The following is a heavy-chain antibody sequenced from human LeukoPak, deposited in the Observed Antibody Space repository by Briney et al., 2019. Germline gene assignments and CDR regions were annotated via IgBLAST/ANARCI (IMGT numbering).Heavy chain of an antibody. CDR2: ISGGGDLT. CDR1: GFTFSIYA. J-gene: IGHJ5*01. V-gene: IGHV3-23*01. Sequence: GGSLRLSCAASGFTFSIYAMSWVRQAPGKGLEWVSSISGGGDLTYYAGSVKGRFTISRDNSKNTLYLQMYSLRAEDTAIYYCAKDRPNYYGNNGHYYRRDGDSWGQGTLVTVSS. D-gene: IGHD3-22*01. CDR3: AKDRPNYYGNNGHYYRRDGDS.